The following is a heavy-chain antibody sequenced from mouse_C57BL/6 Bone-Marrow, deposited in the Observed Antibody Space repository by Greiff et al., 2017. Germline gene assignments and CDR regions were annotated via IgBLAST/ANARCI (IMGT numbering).Heavy chain of an antibody. V-gene: IGHV7-3*01. J-gene: IGHJ4*01. CDR1: GFTFTDYY. CDR3: ARFNLPTAMDY. Sequence: EVQLVESGGGLVQPGGSLSLSCAASGFTFTDYYMSWVRQPPGKALEWLGFIRNKANGYTTEYSASVKGRFTISRDNSQSILYLQMNALRAEDSATYDCARFNLPTAMDYWGQGTSVTVSS. D-gene: IGHD5-5*01. CDR2: IRNKANGYTT.